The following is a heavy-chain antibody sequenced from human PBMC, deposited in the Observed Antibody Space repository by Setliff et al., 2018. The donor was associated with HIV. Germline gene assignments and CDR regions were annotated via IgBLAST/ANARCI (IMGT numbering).Heavy chain of an antibody. CDR2: INPSGGST. J-gene: IGHJ5*02. V-gene: IGHV1-46*01. CDR3: ARGRISVEAAPLGWFDP. CDR1: GYTFTSYY. D-gene: IGHD6-6*01. Sequence: ASVKVSCKASGYTFTSYYMHWVRQAPGQGLEWMGIINPSGGSTTYAQKFQGRVTMTTETSTSTAYMELRSLRSDDTAVYYCARGRISVEAAPLGWFDPWGQGTLVTVSS.